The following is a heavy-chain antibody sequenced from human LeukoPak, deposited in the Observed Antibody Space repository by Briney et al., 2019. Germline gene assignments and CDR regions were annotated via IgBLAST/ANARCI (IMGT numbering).Heavy chain of an antibody. CDR1: GYSFTNYV. D-gene: IGHD2-8*01. CDR3: ARGMGYNYYYMGV. J-gene: IGHJ6*03. CDR2: ISAYNGNT. Sequence: ASVKVSCKASGYSFTNYVIISWVRQAPGQGLEWMGWISAYNGNTEYVQNLQGRVTMTTDTPTSTAYMELRSLRFDDTAVYYCARGMGYNYYYMGVWGKGTTVTVSS. V-gene: IGHV1-18*01.